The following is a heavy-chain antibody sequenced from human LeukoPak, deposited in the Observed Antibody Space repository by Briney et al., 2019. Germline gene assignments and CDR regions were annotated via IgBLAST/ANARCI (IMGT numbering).Heavy chain of an antibody. D-gene: IGHD3-10*01. J-gene: IGHJ3*02. V-gene: IGHV3-33*01. Sequence: GGSLRLSCAASGFTFSSYGMHWVRQAPGKGLEWVAVIWHDGSKKYYADSVKGRFTISRDNAKNTLYLQMNSLRAEDTAVYYCARDPLFLWFGSQAMDSCGQGTMVT. CDR1: GFTFSSYG. CDR3: ARDPLFLWFGSQAMDS. CDR2: IWHDGSKK.